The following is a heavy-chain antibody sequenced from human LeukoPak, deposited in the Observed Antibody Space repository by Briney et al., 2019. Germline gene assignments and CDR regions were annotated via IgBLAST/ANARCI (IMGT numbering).Heavy chain of an antibody. D-gene: IGHD6-13*01. V-gene: IGHV4-34*01. CDR1: GGSFSGYY. Sequence: SETLSLTCAVYGGSFSGYYWSWIRQPPGKGLEWIGEINHSGSTNYNPSLKSRVTISVDTSKNQFSLKLSSVTAADTAVYYCARRPYSSSWYFLARDNWFDPWGQGTLVTVSS. CDR3: ARRPYSSSWYFLARDNWFDP. CDR2: INHSGST. J-gene: IGHJ5*02.